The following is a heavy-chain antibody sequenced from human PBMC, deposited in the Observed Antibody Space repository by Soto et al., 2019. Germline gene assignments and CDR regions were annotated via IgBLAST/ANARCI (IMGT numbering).Heavy chain of an antibody. CDR2: ISGSGGST. D-gene: IGHD6-19*01. CDR3: ATSPGIAVAGTFF. Sequence: EVQLLESGGGLVQPGGSLRLSCAASGFTFSSYAMSWVRQAPGKGLEWVSAISGSGGSTYYADSVKGRFTISRDNSKNPLYLQMNSLRAEDTAVYYCATSPGIAVAGTFFWGQGTLVTVSS. V-gene: IGHV3-23*01. CDR1: GFTFSSYA. J-gene: IGHJ4*02.